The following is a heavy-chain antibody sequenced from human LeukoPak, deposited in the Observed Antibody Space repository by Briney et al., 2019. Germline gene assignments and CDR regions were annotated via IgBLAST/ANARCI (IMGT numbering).Heavy chain of an antibody. Sequence: PGGSLRLSCAASGFTFSSYEMNWVRQAPGKGLEWVSYISSSGSTIYYADSVKGRFTISRDNSKNTLYLQMNSLRAEDTAVYYCAKGPPGSSWYIAAPWYYYYMDVWGKGTTVTISS. CDR2: ISSSGSTI. CDR3: AKGPPGSSWYIAAPWYYYYMDV. J-gene: IGHJ6*03. CDR1: GFTFSSYE. V-gene: IGHV3-48*03. D-gene: IGHD6-13*01.